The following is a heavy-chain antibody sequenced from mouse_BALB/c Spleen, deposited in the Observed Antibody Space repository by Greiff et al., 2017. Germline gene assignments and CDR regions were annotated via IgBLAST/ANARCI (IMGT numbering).Heavy chain of an antibody. J-gene: IGHJ2*01. CDR2: IWGDGST. V-gene: IGHV2-6-7*01. CDR3: AREDYRYYFDY. D-gene: IGHD2-14*01. Sequence: VKLQESGPGLVAPSQSLSITCTVSGFSLTGYGVNWVRQPPGKGLEWLGMIWGDGSTDYNSALKSRLTIRKDNSKSQVVLKMNSLQTDDTARYYCAREDYRYYFDYWGQGTTLTVSS. CDR1: GFSLTGYG.